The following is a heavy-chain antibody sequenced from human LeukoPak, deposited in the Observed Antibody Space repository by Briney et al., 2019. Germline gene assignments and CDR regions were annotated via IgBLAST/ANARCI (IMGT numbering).Heavy chain of an antibody. CDR1: GYSISSGYY. CDR2: IYHTGST. Sequence: SETLSLTCTVSGYSISSGYYWGWIRQPPGKGLEWIGSIYHTGSTYYNPSLKSRVTIFVDTSKNHFSLKLISVTAADTAVYYCARDSFYYDSSSFDPWGQGTLVTVSS. V-gene: IGHV4-38-2*02. CDR3: ARDSFYYDSSSFDP. D-gene: IGHD3-22*01. J-gene: IGHJ5*02.